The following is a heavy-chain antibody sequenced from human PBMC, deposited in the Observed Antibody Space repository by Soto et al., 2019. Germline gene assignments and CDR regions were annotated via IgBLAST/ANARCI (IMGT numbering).Heavy chain of an antibody. D-gene: IGHD3-10*01. J-gene: IGHJ6*02. CDR3: AAPRDEYGSGVSWFTYGMDI. V-gene: IGHV3-23*01. CDR1: GFTFSDFA. Sequence: GGSLRLSCLAPGFTFSDFAMTWVRHVPGRGLEWVASLDGAGGSTYYAESVRGRFSISRDNSQNTLFLQMKRLTVDDTAIYYCAAPRDEYGSGVSWFTYGMDIWGQGTTVTVSS. CDR2: LDGAGGST.